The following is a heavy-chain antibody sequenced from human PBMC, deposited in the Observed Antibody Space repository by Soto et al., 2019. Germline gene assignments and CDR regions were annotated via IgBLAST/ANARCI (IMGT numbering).Heavy chain of an antibody. Sequence: ASVKVSCKASGYTFTSYGISWVRQAPGQGLEWMGWISAYNGNTNYAQKLQGRVTMTTGTSTSTAYMELRSLRSDDTAVYYCARALRFLEWLSRDEFPYYYYYGMDVWGQGTTVTVSS. J-gene: IGHJ6*02. CDR3: ARALRFLEWLSRDEFPYYYYYGMDV. D-gene: IGHD3-3*01. CDR2: ISAYNGNT. V-gene: IGHV1-18*01. CDR1: GYTFTSYG.